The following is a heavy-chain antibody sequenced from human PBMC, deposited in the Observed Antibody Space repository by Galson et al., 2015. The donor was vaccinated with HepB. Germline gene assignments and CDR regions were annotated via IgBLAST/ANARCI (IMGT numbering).Heavy chain of an antibody. D-gene: IGHD2-2*02. CDR1: GDSVSSNSAA. J-gene: IGHJ4*02. CDR3: ARQNDIVVVPAAIFKTFKGGYFDY. CDR2: TYYRSKWYN. V-gene: IGHV6-1*01. Sequence: CAISGDSVSSNSAAWNWNRQSPSRGLEWLGRTYYRSKWYNDYAVPVKSRITINPDTSKNQFSLQLNSVTPEDTAVYYCARQNDIVVVPAAIFKTFKGGYFDYWGQGTLATVSS.